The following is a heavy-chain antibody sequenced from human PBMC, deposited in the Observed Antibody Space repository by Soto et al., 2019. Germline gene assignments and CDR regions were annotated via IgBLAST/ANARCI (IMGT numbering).Heavy chain of an antibody. CDR3: ARSYGSGSYLDFFDP. J-gene: IGHJ5*02. CDR2: IYHSGST. V-gene: IGHV4-30-2*01. D-gene: IGHD3-10*01. CDR1: GGSISSGGYS. Sequence: QLQLQESGSGLVKPSQTLSLTCAVSGGSISSGGYSWSWIRQPPGKGLEWIGYIYHSGSTYYNLSLKSRVTISVDRSKNQFSLKLSSVTAADTAVYYCARSYGSGSYLDFFDPWGQGTLVTVSS.